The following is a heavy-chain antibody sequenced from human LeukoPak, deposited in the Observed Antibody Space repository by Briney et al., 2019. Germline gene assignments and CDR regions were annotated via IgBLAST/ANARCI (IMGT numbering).Heavy chain of an antibody. CDR3: ARDSVIYGH. D-gene: IGHD3/OR15-3a*01. J-gene: IGHJ4*02. CDR1: GFVFFTSW. CDR2: INLDGTEK. V-gene: IGHV3-7*01. Sequence: QPGGSLRLSCTASGFVFFTSWMTWVRQAPGKGLEWVANINLDGTEKYYLDSVRGRFTISRDNAKNSLYLQMSSLRAEDTAVYYCARDSVIYGHWGQGTLVTVSS.